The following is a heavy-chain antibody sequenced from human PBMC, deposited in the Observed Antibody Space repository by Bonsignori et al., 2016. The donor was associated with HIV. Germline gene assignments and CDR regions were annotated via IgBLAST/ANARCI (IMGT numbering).Heavy chain of an antibody. CDR2: INSDGSST. V-gene: IGHV3-74*01. D-gene: IGHD3-10*01. CDR3: ARKVVWDYGSGSTEY. J-gene: IGHJ4*02. Sequence: WIRQPPGKGLVWVSRINSDGSSTSYADSVKGRFTISRDNAKNTLYLQMNSLRAEDTAVYYCARKVVWDYGSGSTEYWGQGTLVTVSS.